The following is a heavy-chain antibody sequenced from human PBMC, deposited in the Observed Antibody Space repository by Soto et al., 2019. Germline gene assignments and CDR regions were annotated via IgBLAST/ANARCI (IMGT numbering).Heavy chain of an antibody. CDR3: ARDLHYGGNPNLRY. CDR1: GYTFTTYG. D-gene: IGHD4-17*01. V-gene: IGHV1-18*04. CDR2: ISAYNGNT. Sequence: ASVKVSCKASGYTFTTYGFSWVRQAPGQGLECVGWISAYNGNTHYSQKFQGRVTMTTDTSTSTAYMELRSLTSGDTAVYYCARDLHYGGNPNLRYWGQGTLVTVSS. J-gene: IGHJ4*02.